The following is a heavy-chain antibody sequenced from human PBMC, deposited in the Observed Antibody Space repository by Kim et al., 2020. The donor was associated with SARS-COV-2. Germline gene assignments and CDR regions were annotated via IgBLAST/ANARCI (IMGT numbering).Heavy chain of an antibody. CDR3: ARDPYYYDSSGFSRGGGGADY. Sequence: GGSLRLSCAASGFTFSSCSMNWVRQAPGKGLEWVSYISYSSSTIYYADSVQGRFTISRDNAKNSLYLQMNSLRDEDTAVYYCARDPYYYDSSGFSRGGGGADYWGQGTLVTVSS. V-gene: IGHV3-48*02. CDR1: GFTFSSCS. CDR2: ISYSSSTI. D-gene: IGHD3-22*01. J-gene: IGHJ4*02.